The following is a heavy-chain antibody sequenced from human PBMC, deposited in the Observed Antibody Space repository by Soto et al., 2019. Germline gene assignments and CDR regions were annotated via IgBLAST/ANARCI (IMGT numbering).Heavy chain of an antibody. J-gene: IGHJ4*02. CDR2: ICGSGGST. CDR1: GFTFSSYA. D-gene: IGHD3-9*01. Sequence: VGSLRLSCAVSGFTFSSYAMSWIRQAPEKRLEWVSAICGSGGSTYYEDSFKGRFAISRNNSKNTQYLQMNSLRAADKAAYYCTKPTAELRYFDWLLSGNFEYWGQGTLVTVSS. V-gene: IGHV3-23*01. CDR3: TKPTAELRYFDWLLSGNFEY.